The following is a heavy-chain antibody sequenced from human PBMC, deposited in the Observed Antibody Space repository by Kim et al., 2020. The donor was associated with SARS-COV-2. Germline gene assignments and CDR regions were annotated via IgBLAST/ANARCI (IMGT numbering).Heavy chain of an antibody. D-gene: IGHD3-9*01. CDR2: ISSSSSYI. V-gene: IGHV3-21*01. CDR3: ALILTGYYYGMDV. Sequence: GGSLRLSCAASGFTFSSYSMNWVRQAPGKGLEWVSSISSSSSYIYYADSVKGRFTISRDNAKNSLYLQMNSLRAEDTAVYYCALILTGYYYGMDVWGQGTTVTVSS. J-gene: IGHJ6*02. CDR1: GFTFSSYS.